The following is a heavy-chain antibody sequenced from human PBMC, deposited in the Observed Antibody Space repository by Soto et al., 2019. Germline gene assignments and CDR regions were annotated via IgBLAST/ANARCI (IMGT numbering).Heavy chain of an antibody. D-gene: IGHD5-12*01. CDR3: ENSRDGYNV. V-gene: IGHV3-23*01. J-gene: IGHJ4*02. CDR2: ISGSGGST. CDR1: GVTFSSYA. Sequence: EVQLLESGGGLVQPGGSLRLSCAASGVTFSSYAMSWVRQAPVKGLEWVSAISGSGGSTYYADSVKGRFTISRDNSQNTLYLPMNSLRAEDSAVYYCENSRDGYNVCGQGTLVTVSS.